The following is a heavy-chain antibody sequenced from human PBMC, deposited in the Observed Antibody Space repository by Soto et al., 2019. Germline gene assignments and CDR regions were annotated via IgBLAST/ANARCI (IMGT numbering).Heavy chain of an antibody. CDR3: ARDRDRQRAEFDY. Sequence: ASVKVSCKASGGTFSSYAISWVRQAPGQGLEWMGGIIPIFGTANYAQKFQGRVTITADESTSTAYMELSSLRSEDTAVYYCARDRDRQRAEFDYWGQGTLVTVSS. CDR1: GGTFSSYA. J-gene: IGHJ4*02. D-gene: IGHD3-10*01. CDR2: IIPIFGTA. V-gene: IGHV1-69*13.